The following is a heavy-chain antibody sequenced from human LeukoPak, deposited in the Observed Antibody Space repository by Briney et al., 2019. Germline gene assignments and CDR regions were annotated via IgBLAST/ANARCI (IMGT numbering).Heavy chain of an antibody. J-gene: IGHJ4*02. Sequence: ASVKVSCKASGGTFSSYAISWVRQAPGQGLESMGGIIPIFGTANYAQKFQGRVTITADESTSTAYMELSSLRSEDTAVYYCARDDPFYGSGVIDYWGQGTLVTVSS. D-gene: IGHD3-10*01. CDR3: ARDDPFYGSGVIDY. CDR1: GGTFSSYA. V-gene: IGHV1-69*01. CDR2: IIPIFGTA.